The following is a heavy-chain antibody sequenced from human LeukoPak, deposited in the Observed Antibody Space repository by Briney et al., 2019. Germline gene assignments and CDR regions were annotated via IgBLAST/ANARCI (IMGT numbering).Heavy chain of an antibody. J-gene: IGHJ4*02. CDR1: GFTFSSYS. D-gene: IGHD6-6*01. Sequence: GGSLRLSCAASGFTFSSYSMNWVRQAPGKGLEWVSSISSSSSYIYYADSVKGRFTISRDNAKNSLYLQMNSLRAEDTAVYYCAGDSGRIAARGFDYWGQGTLVTVSS. V-gene: IGHV3-21*01. CDR3: AGDSGRIAARGFDY. CDR2: ISSSSSYI.